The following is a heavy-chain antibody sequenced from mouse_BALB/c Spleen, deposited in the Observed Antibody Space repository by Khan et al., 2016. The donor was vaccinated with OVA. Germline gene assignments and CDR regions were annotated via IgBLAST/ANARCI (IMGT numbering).Heavy chain of an antibody. J-gene: IGHJ4*01. Sequence: EVQLQESGPGLVRPSQSLSLTCTVTGYSITSDFAWNWIRQFPGNKLEWMGYLSSTGSTSYRPSLRSRISITRDTSKNQFFLHLNSLTAEDTATYYCARSLYYSDSYAMDYWGQGTSVTVSS. V-gene: IGHV3-2*02. D-gene: IGHD2-13*01. CDR3: ARSLYYSDSYAMDY. CDR1: GYSITSDFA. CDR2: LSSTGST.